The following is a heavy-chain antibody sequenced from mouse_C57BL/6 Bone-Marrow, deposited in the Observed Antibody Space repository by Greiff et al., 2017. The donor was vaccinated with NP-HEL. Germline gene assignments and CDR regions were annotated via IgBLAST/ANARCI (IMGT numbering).Heavy chain of an antibody. Sequence: EVQLQQSGAELVRPGASVTLSCTVSGFNIKDDYMHWVKQRPEQGLEWIGWLDPENGDTEYASKFQGKATITTDTSSNTAYLQLSSLTSEDTAVYYCTTGGSSPYAMDYWGQGTSVTVSS. CDR1: GFNIKDDY. CDR3: TTGGSSPYAMDY. D-gene: IGHD1-1*01. CDR2: LDPENGDT. V-gene: IGHV14-4*01. J-gene: IGHJ4*01.